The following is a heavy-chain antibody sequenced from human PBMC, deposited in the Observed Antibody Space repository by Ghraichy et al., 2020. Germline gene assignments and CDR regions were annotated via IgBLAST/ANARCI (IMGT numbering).Heavy chain of an antibody. V-gene: IGHV3-21*01. D-gene: IGHD3-3*01. J-gene: IGHJ6*02. Sequence: GGSLRLSCAASGFTFSSYSMNWVRQAPGKGLEWVSSISSSSSYIYYADSVKGRFTISRDNAKNSLYLQMNSLRAEDTAVYYCARDTMVPYYYDFWSGYWDYYGMDVWGQGTTVTVSS. CDR2: ISSSSSYI. CDR3: ARDTMVPYYYDFWSGYWDYYGMDV. CDR1: GFTFSSYS.